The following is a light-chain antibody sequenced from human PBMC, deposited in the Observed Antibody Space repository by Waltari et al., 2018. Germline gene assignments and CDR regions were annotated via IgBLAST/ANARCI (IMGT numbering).Light chain of an antibody. CDR2: AAS. V-gene: IGKV3-15*01. J-gene: IGKJ2*01. Sequence: EIVLTQSPATLSVSPGERATPSCRASQSVRTKVAWYQQRPGQAPRLLIYAASSRATGVPARFGGSGSETDFTLTISGLQSEDFAVYYCQHYYSIPYTFGQGTKLQIK. CDR1: QSVRTK. CDR3: QHYYSIPYT.